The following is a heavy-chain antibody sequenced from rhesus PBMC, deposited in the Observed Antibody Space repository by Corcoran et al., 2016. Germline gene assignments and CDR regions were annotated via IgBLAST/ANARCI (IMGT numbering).Heavy chain of an antibody. CDR1: GGSFRSYW. D-gene: IGHD6-31*01. CDR3: ARDPGYSSGWFDY. Sequence: QVQLQESGPGLVKPSEPLSLTCAVSGGSFRSYWWGWLRQPPGQGLEWIGSIYGSSGNNEYTPTINSGATSSRDTSKNQVSLMLSSVAAADTAVYYCARDPGYSSGWFDYWGQGVLVTVSS. J-gene: IGHJ4*01. CDR2: IYGSSGNN. V-gene: IGHV4-160*01.